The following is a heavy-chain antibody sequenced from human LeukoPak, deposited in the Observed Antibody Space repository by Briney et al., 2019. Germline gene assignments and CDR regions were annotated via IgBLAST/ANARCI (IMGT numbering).Heavy chain of an antibody. CDR3: ARAPAAACTIDY. V-gene: IGHV4-34*01. CDR1: GGTFSGNY. Sequence: SETLSLTCAVYGGTFSGNYWTWIRQPPGKGLEWIGEINDSGSTNYNPSLKSRVTISVDTSKNRFSLNLISVTAADTAVYYCARAPAAACTIDYWGQGTLVTVSS. D-gene: IGHD6-13*01. CDR2: INDSGST. J-gene: IGHJ4*02.